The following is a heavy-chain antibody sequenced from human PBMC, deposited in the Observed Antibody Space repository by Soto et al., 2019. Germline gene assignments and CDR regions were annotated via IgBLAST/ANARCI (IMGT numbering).Heavy chain of an antibody. D-gene: IGHD6-13*01. CDR3: ARGGVSSSWYYFDY. V-gene: IGHV3-7*01. CDR1: GFTFSSYW. Sequence: EVQLVESGGGLVQPGGSLRLSCAASGFTFSSYWMSWVRQAPGKGLEWVANIKQDGSEKYYVDSVKGRFTISRDNAKNSRYLQMNSLRAEDTAVYYCARGGVSSSWYYFDYWGKGTLVTVSS. J-gene: IGHJ4*02. CDR2: IKQDGSEK.